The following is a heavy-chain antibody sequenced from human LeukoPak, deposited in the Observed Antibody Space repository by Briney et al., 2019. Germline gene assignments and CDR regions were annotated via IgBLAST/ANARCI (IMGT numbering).Heavy chain of an antibody. J-gene: IGHJ4*02. CDR3: ARGGYGGNSGYFDY. V-gene: IGHV4-34*01. CDR1: GGSFGGYY. D-gene: IGHD4-23*01. CDR2: INHSGST. Sequence: SETLSLTCAVYGGSFGGYYWSWIRQPPGKGLEWIGEINHSGSTNYNPSLKSRVTISVDTSKNQFSLKLSSVTAADTAVYYCARGGYGGNSGYFDYWGQGTLVTVSS.